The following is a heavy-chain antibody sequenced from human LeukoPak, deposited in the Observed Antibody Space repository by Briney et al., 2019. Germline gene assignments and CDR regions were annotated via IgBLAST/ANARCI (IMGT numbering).Heavy chain of an antibody. Sequence: GASVKVSCKASGYTFTSYDINWVRQATGQGLKWMGWMNPNSGNTGYAQKFQGRVTMTRNTSISTAYMELSSLRSEDTAVYYCASTDIVVVPAANYYYYGMDVWGQGTTVTVSS. CDR3: ASTDIVVVPAANYYYYGMDV. D-gene: IGHD2-2*01. J-gene: IGHJ6*02. CDR1: GYTFTSYD. CDR2: MNPNSGNT. V-gene: IGHV1-8*01.